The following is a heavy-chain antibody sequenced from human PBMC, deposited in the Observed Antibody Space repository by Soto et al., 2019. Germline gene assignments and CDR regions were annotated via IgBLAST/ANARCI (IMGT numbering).Heavy chain of an antibody. D-gene: IGHD5-12*01. J-gene: IGHJ4*02. CDR2: ISSSSSYI. CDR3: ARGSEVDIVATTYFDY. CDR1: GFTFSSYS. V-gene: IGHV3-21*01. Sequence: EVQLVESGGGLVKPGGSLRLSCAASGFTFSSYSMNWVRQAPGKGLEWVSSISSSSSYIYYADSVKGRFTISRDNAKNSLYLQMNSLRAEDTAVYYCARGSEVDIVATTYFDYWGQVTLVTVSS.